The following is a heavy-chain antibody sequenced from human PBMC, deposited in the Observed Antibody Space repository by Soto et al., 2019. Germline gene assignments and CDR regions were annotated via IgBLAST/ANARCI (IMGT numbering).Heavy chain of an antibody. D-gene: IGHD2-15*01. V-gene: IGHV4-34*01. J-gene: IGHJ6*02. Sequence: SETLSLTCALSGSSFTTYYWTWIRQPPGKGLDWIGEINNRGLTYYNPSLKSRVTLSVDTSKSQFSVRLNSVTASDTAVYYCAPLSVSLSGPYGIHVWGQGTTVTVSS. CDR1: GSSFTTYY. CDR2: INNRGLT. CDR3: APLSVSLSGPYGIHV.